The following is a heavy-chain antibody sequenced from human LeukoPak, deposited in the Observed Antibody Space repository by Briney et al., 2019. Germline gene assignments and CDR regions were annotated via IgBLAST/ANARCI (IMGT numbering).Heavy chain of an antibody. D-gene: IGHD2-21*02. Sequence: SETLSLTCTVSGGSISSSSYYWGWIRQPPGKGLEWIGSIYYSGSTYYNPSLKSRVTISVDTSKNQFSLKLSSVTAADTAVYYCAREGAYCGGDCYSTWFDPWGQGTLVTVSS. V-gene: IGHV4-39*07. J-gene: IGHJ5*02. CDR3: AREGAYCGGDCYSTWFDP. CDR2: IYYSGST. CDR1: GGSISSSSYY.